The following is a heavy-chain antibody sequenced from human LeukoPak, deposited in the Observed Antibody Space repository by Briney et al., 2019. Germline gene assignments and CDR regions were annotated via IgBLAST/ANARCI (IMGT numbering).Heavy chain of an antibody. CDR1: GGSISSSNYY. D-gene: IGHD3-10*01. CDR2: IYTTGSP. CDR3: ARDRGITTAPGVPSWFDP. J-gene: IGHJ5*02. V-gene: IGHV4-61*02. Sequence: PSETLSLTCTVSGGSISSSNYYWTWIRQPAGKGLEWIGRIYTTGSPSYSPSLKSRVTISVDTSTNQFSLKLTSVSAADTAVYYCARDRGITTAPGVPSWFDPWGQGTLVTVSS.